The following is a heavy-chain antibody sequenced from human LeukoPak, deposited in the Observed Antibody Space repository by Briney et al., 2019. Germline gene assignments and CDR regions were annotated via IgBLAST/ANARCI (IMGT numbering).Heavy chain of an antibody. CDR1: GYTFTGYY. CDR2: INPNSGGT. J-gene: IGHJ6*03. V-gene: IGHV1-2*02. CDR3: ARGGDIVVVPASYYYYYMDV. D-gene: IGHD2-2*01. Sequence: ASVKVSCKASGYTFTGYYMHWVRQAPGQGLEWMGWINPNSGGTNYAQKFQGRVTMTRDTSISTAYMELSRLRSDDTAVYYCARGGDIVVVPASYYYYYMDVWGKETTVTVSS.